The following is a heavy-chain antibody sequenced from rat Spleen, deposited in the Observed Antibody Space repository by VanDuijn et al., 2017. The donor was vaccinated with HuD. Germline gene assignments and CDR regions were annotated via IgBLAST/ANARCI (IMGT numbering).Heavy chain of an antibody. V-gene: IGHV2-30*01. D-gene: IGHD4-3*01. CDR3: ARYNSGFDY. J-gene: IGHJ2*01. CDR2: IWTGGNT. Sequence: QVQLKESGPGLVQPSQTLSLTCTVSGFSLTSYNVHWVRQSTGKGLEWLGLIWTGGNTGYNSALKSRLTFSRDTSKSQVFLEMNSLQTDDTGTYYCARYNSGFDYWGQGVMVTVSS. CDR1: GFSLTSYN.